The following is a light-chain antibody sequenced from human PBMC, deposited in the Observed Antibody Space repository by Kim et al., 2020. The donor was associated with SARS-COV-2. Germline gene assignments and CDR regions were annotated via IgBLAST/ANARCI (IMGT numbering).Light chain of an antibody. CDR3: QAWDSSTHNYV. CDR2: QDK. Sequence: PGQTTSITSSVYKWGDKHVSWYQQQPGQSPEVVIYQDKQRPSGIPERFSGSNSGNTATLTISETQAMDEADYYCQAWDSSTHNYVFGAGTKVTVL. CDR1: KWGDKH. V-gene: IGLV3-1*01. J-gene: IGLJ1*01.